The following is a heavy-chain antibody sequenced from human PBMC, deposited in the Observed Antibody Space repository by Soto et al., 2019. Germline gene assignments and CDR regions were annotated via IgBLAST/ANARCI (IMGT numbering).Heavy chain of an antibody. Sequence: QVQLQESGPGLAKPSETLSLTCTVSGGSISTYYWSWIRQPPGKGLEWIGYIYYSGSTNDNPSLKSRVTISVDPSKNQFSLKLSSVTAADTAVYYCARGGWRHIDYWGQGTLVTVSS. CDR2: IYYSGST. D-gene: IGHD3-3*01. V-gene: IGHV4-59*08. CDR1: GGSISTYY. J-gene: IGHJ4*02. CDR3: ARGGWRHIDY.